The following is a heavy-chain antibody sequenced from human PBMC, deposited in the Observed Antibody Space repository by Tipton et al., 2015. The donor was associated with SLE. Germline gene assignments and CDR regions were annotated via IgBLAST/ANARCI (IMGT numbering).Heavy chain of an antibody. Sequence: TLSLTCTVSGDSISSYYWSWIRQPPGKGLEWIGEINHSGSTNYNPSLKGRVTISVDTSKNQFSLKLSSLTAADTAVYYCARLEYCSSTSCPDGYFQHWGQGTLVTVSS. J-gene: IGHJ1*01. CDR2: INHSGST. D-gene: IGHD2-2*01. V-gene: IGHV4-34*01. CDR1: GDSISSYY. CDR3: ARLEYCSSTSCPDGYFQH.